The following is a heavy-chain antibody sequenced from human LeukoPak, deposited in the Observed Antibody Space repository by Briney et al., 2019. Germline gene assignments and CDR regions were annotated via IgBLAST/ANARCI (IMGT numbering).Heavy chain of an antibody. CDR3: ARGLLSSSSVDY. CDR2: ISSSSSYI. J-gene: IGHJ4*02. V-gene: IGHV3-21*01. CDR1: GFTFSSYS. Sequence: GGSLRLSCAASGFTFSSYSMNWVRQAPGKGLEWVSSISSSSSYIYYADSVKGRFTISRENAKNSLYLQMNSLRAEDTAVYYCARGLLSSSSVDYWGQGTLVTVSS. D-gene: IGHD6-6*01.